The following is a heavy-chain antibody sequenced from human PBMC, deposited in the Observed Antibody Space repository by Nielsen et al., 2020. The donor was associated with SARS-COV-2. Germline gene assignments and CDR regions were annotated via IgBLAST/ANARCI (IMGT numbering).Heavy chain of an antibody. V-gene: IGHV3-21*01. CDR2: ISSSSSYI. CDR1: GFTFSSYS. D-gene: IGHD3-3*01. Sequence: GESLKISCAASGFTFSSYSMNWVRQAPGKGLEWVSSISSSSSYIYYADSVKGRFNISRDNAKNSLYLQMNSLRAEDTAVYYCARVSFGVVIIFRSSWFDPWGQGTLVTVSS. J-gene: IGHJ5*02. CDR3: ARVSFGVVIIFRSSWFDP.